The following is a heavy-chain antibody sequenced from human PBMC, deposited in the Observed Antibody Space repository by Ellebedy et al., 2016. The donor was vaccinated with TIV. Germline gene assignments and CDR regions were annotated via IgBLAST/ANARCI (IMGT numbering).Heavy chain of an antibody. J-gene: IGHJ4*02. CDR1: GFTFSSYG. Sequence: PGGSLRLSCAASGFTFSSYGMHWVRQAPGKGLEWVAVIWYDGSNKYYADSVKGRFTISRDNSKNTLYLQMNSLRAEDTAVYYCAREGADGAVADWGQGTLVTVSS. D-gene: IGHD6-19*01. CDR3: AREGADGAVAD. V-gene: IGHV3-33*01. CDR2: IWYDGSNK.